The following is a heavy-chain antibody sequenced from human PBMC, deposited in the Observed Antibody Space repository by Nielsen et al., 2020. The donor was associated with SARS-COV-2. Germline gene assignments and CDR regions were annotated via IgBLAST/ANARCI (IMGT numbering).Heavy chain of an antibody. CDR3: AREAPDTVVLPGRCDP. Sequence: GESLKISCAASGFSFRTYNMNWVRHVPGKGLEWVSSISSICSYIEYADSVKGRFTISRDNAKNSLYLQMNRLRVDDTAVYYCAREAPDTVVLPGRCDPWGQGTLVTVSS. D-gene: IGHD2-8*02. V-gene: IGHV3-21*06. J-gene: IGHJ5*02. CDR1: GFSFRTYN. CDR2: ISSICSYI.